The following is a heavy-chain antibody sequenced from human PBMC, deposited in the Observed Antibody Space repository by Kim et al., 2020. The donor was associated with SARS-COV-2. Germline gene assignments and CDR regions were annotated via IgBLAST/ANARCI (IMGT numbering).Heavy chain of an antibody. CDR3: ARENYSQDY. D-gene: IGHD1-7*01. V-gene: IGHV1-18*01. Sequence: ASVKVSCKTSGYIFVSYGIAWVRQAPGQGLEWMGWISAYNGNTKYAQRLQGRLSMTTDTSTSTVYMELRSLTSDDTAIYYCARENYSQDYWGQGTLVTVS. CDR2: ISAYNGNT. CDR1: GYIFVSYG. J-gene: IGHJ4*02.